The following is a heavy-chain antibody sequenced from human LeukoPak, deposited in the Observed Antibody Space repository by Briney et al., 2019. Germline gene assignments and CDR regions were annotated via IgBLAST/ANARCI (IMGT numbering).Heavy chain of an antibody. CDR2: INPNSGGT. J-gene: IGHJ6*02. D-gene: IGHD1-26*01. CDR1: GYTFTGYY. CDR3: ARRYSGSYLYYYYYGMDV. V-gene: IGHV1-2*02. Sequence: ASVKVSCKASGYTFTGYYMHWVRQAPGQGLEWMGWINPNSGGTNYAQKFQGRVTMTRDTSISTAYMELSRLRSDDTAVYYCARRYSGSYLYYYYYGMDVWGQGTTVTVSS.